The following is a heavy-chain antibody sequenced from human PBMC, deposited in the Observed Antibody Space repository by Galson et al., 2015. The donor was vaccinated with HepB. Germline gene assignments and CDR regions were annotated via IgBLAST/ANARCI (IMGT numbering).Heavy chain of an antibody. CDR2: MNPNSGNT. CDR3: ARANDDYGDKDNWFDP. J-gene: IGHJ5*02. V-gene: IGHV1-8*01. D-gene: IGHD4-17*01. CDR1: GYTFTSYD. Sequence: SVKVSCKASGYTFTSYDINWVRQATGQGLEWMGWMNPNSGNTGYAQKFQGRVTMTRNTSISTAYMELSSLRSEDTAVYYCARANDDYGDKDNWFDPWGQGTLVTVSS.